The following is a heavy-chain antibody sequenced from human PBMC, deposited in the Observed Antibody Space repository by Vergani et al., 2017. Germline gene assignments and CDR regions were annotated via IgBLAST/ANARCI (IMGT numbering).Heavy chain of an antibody. V-gene: IGHV3-74*01. D-gene: IGHD1-14*01. CDR2: VNPEGTNT. CDR1: GFTFSRHW. Sequence: EVQLVESGGGLVQPGGSLRPSCAASGFTFSRHWMHWVRNAPGKGLVWVSRVNPEGTNTPYADSVKGRFTISRDNAKNMIYLQLNSLRDEDTAVYYCARDGRIDAEGTELDYWVQGTLVTVSS. J-gene: IGHJ4*02. CDR3: ARDGRIDAEGTELDY.